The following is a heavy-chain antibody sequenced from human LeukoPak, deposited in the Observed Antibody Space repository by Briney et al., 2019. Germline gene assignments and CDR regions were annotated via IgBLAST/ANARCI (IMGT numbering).Heavy chain of an antibody. J-gene: IGHJ4*02. CDR2: ISAYNGNT. D-gene: IGHD3-9*01. CDR1: GYTFTSYG. Sequence: GASVKVSCKASGYTFTSYGINWVRQAPGQGLEWMGWISAYNGNTNYAQKLQGRVTMTTDTSTSTAYMELRSLRSDDTAVYYCARGSLIRHYDILTGYYIWGQGTLVTVSS. V-gene: IGHV1-18*01. CDR3: ARGSLIRHYDILTGYYI.